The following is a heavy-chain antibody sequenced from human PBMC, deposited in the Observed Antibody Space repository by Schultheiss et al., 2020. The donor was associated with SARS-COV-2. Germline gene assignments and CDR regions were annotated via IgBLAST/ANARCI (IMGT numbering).Heavy chain of an antibody. CDR2: IYYSGST. CDR1: GGSISSSSYY. Sequence: SQTLSLTCTVSGGSISSSSYYWSWIRQHPGKGLEWIGYIYYSGSTYYNPSLKSRVTISVDTSKNQFSLKLSSVTAADTAVYYCARVDLMNTFGGNTPLRKIRRQTYGKDVWGQGTTVTVSS. D-gene: IGHD3-16*01. CDR3: ARVDLMNTFGGNTPLRKIRRQTYGKDV. V-gene: IGHV4-31*03. J-gene: IGHJ6*02.